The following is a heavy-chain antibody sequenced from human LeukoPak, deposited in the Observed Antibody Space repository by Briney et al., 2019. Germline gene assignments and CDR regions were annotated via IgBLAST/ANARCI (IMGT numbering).Heavy chain of an antibody. CDR3: ARDPQAFDI. CDR2: IYYSGST. CDR1: GGSISSSSYY. V-gene: IGHV4-39*07. Sequence: SETLSLTCTVSGGSISSSSYYWGWIRQPPGKGLEWIGSIYYSGSTYYNPPLKSRVTISVDTSKNQFSLKLSSVTAADTAVYYCARDPQAFDIWGQGTMVTVSS. J-gene: IGHJ3*02.